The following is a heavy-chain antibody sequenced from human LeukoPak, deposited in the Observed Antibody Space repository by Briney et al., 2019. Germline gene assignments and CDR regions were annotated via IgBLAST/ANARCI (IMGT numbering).Heavy chain of an antibody. CDR3: ARADEGPYYYYMDV. CDR1: GFTFSSYE. J-gene: IGHJ6*03. CDR2: ISSSGSTI. V-gene: IGHV3-48*03. Sequence: PGGSLRLSCAASGFTFSSYEMNWVRQAPGKGLEWVSYISSSGSTIYYADSVKGRFTISRDNAKNSLYLQMNSLRVDDTAVYYCARADEGPYYYYMDVWGKGTTVTVSS.